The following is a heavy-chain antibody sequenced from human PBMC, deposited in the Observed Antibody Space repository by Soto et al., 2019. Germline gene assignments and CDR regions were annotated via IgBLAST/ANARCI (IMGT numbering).Heavy chain of an antibody. V-gene: IGHV4-30-4*01. J-gene: IGHJ3*02. Sequence: QVQLKESGPGLVKTSHTLSLTCTVSGGSISSGDYYWSWIRQPPGKGLEWIGYIYYSGSTYYNPSLKSRVTISVDTSKNQFSLKLSSVTAADTAVYYCARDGESGLSSAFDIWGQGTMVTVSS. CDR3: ARDGESGLSSAFDI. CDR1: GGSISSGDYY. D-gene: IGHD5-12*01. CDR2: IYYSGST.